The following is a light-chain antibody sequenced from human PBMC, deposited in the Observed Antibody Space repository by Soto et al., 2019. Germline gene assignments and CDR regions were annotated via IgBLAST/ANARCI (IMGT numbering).Light chain of an antibody. J-gene: IGLJ2*01. Sequence: QTVVTQSSSASASLGSSVKLTCTLSSGHSSYIIAWHQQQPGKAPRYLMKLEGSGSYNKGSGVPDRFSGSSSGADRYLTISNLQSEDEADYYCETWDSKGVFGVGTKVTVL. CDR1: SGHSSYI. CDR2: LEGSGSY. CDR3: ETWDSKGV. V-gene: IGLV4-60*03.